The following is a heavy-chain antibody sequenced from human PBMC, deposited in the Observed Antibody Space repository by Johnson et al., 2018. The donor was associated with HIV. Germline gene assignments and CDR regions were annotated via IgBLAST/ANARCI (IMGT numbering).Heavy chain of an antibody. V-gene: IGHV3-66*01. CDR2: IHSGGST. D-gene: IGHD1-26*01. CDR1: GFTVSRNY. J-gene: IGHJ3*02. Sequence: EQLVESGGGLVKPGGSLRLSCAASGFTVSRNYMSWVRQAPGKGLERVSVIHSGGSTYSADSVKGRLTISRDNSKNTLYLQMNSLRAEDTAVYYCARDPSPIVGATYAFDIWGQGTMVTVSS. CDR3: ARDPSPIVGATYAFDI.